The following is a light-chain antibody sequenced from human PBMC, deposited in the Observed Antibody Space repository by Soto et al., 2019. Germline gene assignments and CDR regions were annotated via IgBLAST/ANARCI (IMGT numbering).Light chain of an antibody. CDR1: QSLLYRDGSTY. CDR3: MQGTHWPWT. J-gene: IGKJ1*01. CDR2: KIS. Sequence: DVVMTQSPLSLPVTLGQPASISCRSSQSLLYRDGSTYLNWFHQRPGQSPRRLIYKISNRDSGVPDRFSGSGSGTDFTLKISRVEAEDVGVYYCMQGTHWPWTFGQGNKVEIK. V-gene: IGKV2-30*01.